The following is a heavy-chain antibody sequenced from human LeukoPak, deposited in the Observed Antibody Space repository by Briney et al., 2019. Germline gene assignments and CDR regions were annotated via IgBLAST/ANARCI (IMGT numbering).Heavy chain of an antibody. CDR2: MNPNSGNT. CDR1: GYTFTSYD. D-gene: IGHD2-8*02. V-gene: IGHV1-8*03. J-gene: IGHJ6*03. CDR3: ARAPTGRGYYYYMDV. Sequence: ASVKVSCKASGYTFTSYDINWVRQATGQGLEWMGWMNPNSGNTGYAQKFQGRVTITRNTSISTAYMELSSLRSEDTAVYYCARAPTGRGYYYYMDVWGKGTTVTVPS.